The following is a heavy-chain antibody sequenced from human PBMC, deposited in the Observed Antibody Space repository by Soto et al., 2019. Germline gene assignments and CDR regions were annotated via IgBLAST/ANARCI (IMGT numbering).Heavy chain of an antibody. CDR2: IYYSGST. CDR1: GGSISSGDYY. V-gene: IGHV4-30-4*01. J-gene: IGHJ3*02. CDR3: ARSKQGDAFDI. Sequence: SETLSLTCTVSGGSISSGDYYWSWIRQPPGKGLEWIGYIYYSGSTYYNPSLKSRVTISVDTSKNQFSLRLSSVTAADTAVYYCARSKQGDAFDIWGQGTMVTVSS.